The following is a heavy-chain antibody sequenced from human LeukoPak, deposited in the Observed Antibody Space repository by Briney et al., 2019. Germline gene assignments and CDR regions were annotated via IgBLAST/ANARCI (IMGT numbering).Heavy chain of an antibody. CDR1: GFSFRSYS. D-gene: IGHD3-16*01. J-gene: IGHJ4*02. V-gene: IGHV3-21*01. CDR3: AREIMEGGETFDS. CDR2: ITGSSSYI. Sequence: GGSLRLSCAASGFSFRSYSMDWVRQAPGKGLEWVSSITGSSSYISYADSVKGRFTISRDNAENSLFLQMNSLRPEDTAVYFCAREIMEGGETFDSWGQGTLVTVSS.